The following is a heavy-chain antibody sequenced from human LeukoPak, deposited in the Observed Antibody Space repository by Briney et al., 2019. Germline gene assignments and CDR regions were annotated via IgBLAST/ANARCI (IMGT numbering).Heavy chain of an antibody. D-gene: IGHD6-13*01. CDR1: GFTFRNYA. Sequence: GGSLRLSCAASGFTFRNYAMGWVRQAPGKGLEWVSSISETGGGTYYADSVKGRFTISRDNSKNTLYLQMNSLRAEDTAVYYCAKEPRYSSSWYGDYWGQGTLVTVSS. V-gene: IGHV3-23*01. CDR2: ISETGGGT. CDR3: AKEPRYSSSWYGDY. J-gene: IGHJ4*02.